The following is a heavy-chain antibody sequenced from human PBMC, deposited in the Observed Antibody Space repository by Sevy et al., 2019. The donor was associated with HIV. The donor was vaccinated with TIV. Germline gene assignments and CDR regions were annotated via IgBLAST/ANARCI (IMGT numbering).Heavy chain of an antibody. CDR2: IKQDGSEK. CDR1: GFTFSSYW. Sequence: GGSLRLSCAASGFTFSSYWMSWVRQAPGKGLEWVANIKQDGSEKYYVDSVKGRFTISRDNAKNSLYLQMNSLRAEDTAVEYCARDYDYGVVYYYYGMDVWGQGTTVTVSS. J-gene: IGHJ6*02. D-gene: IGHD5-12*01. V-gene: IGHV3-7*01. CDR3: ARDYDYGVVYYYYGMDV.